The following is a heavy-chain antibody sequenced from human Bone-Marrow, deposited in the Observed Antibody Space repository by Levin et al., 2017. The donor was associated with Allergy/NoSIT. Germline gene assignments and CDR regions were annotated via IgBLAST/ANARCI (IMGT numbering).Heavy chain of an antibody. J-gene: IGHJ6*02. CDR3: ARDAPNIVAADLYGMDV. CDR1: GGSISSGGYY. Sequence: PSETLSLTCTVSGGSISSGGYYWSWIRQHPGKGLEWIGYIYYSGSTYYNPSLRSRVTISVDTSKNQFSLKLSSVTSADTAVYYCARDAPNIVAADLYGMDVWGQGTTVTVSS. CDR2: IYYSGST. D-gene: IGHD6-13*01. V-gene: IGHV4-31*03.